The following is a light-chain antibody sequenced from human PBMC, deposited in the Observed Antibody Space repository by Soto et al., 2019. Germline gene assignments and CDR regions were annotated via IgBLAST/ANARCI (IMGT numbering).Light chain of an antibody. CDR2: AAS. V-gene: IGKV1-6*01. CDR1: QYIRTS. Sequence: AIQMTQSPSSLSASVGDRVTITCRASQYIRTSLGWFQQKPGKAPNLLIHAASSLESGVPSRFSGSGSGTYFTLTISSLQPEDFATYYCLQDYNYPWTFGQGTKVEIK. J-gene: IGKJ1*01. CDR3: LQDYNYPWT.